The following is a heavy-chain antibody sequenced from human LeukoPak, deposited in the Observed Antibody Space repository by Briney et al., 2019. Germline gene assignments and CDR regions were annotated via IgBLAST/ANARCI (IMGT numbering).Heavy chain of an antibody. J-gene: IGHJ4*02. CDR2: IYYSGST. CDR1: GGSISSSSYY. D-gene: IGHD3-22*01. V-gene: IGHV4-39*01. Sequence: PSETLSLTCTVSGGSISSSSYYWGWIRQPPGKGLAWIGSIYYSGSTYYNPSLKSRVTISVDTYKNQFSLELSSVTAADTAVYYCARHSRGIIMIVLLLSFVYCGQGSLVTVSS. CDR3: ARHSRGIIMIVLLLSFVY.